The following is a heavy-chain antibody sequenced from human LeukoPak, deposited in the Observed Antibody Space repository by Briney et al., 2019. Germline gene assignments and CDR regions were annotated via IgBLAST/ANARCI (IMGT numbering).Heavy chain of an antibody. J-gene: IGHJ4*02. CDR2: INPNSGGT. CDR1: GYTFTGCY. Sequence: VASVKVSCKASGYTFTGCYMHWVRQAPGQGLEWMGWINPNSGGTNYAQKFQGRVTMDRDTSISTAYMELSRLRSDDTAVYYCARAPANYDYVWGSYREYYFDYWGQGTLVTVSS. V-gene: IGHV1-2*02. D-gene: IGHD3-16*02. CDR3: ARAPANYDYVWGSYREYYFDY.